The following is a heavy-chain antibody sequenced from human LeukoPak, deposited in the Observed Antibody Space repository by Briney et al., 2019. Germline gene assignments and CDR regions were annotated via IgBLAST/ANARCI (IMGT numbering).Heavy chain of an antibody. CDR2: ISGSGGST. J-gene: IGHJ6*02. V-gene: IGHV3-23*01. D-gene: IGHD6-13*01. CDR1: GFTFSSYA. Sequence: LAGGSLRLSCAASGFTFSSYAMSWVRQAPGKGLEWVSAISGSGGSTYYADSVKGRFTISRHNSKNTLYLQMNSLRAEDTAVYYCARDTVAAAGDYYYYGMDVWGQGTTVTVSS. CDR3: ARDTVAAAGDYYYYGMDV.